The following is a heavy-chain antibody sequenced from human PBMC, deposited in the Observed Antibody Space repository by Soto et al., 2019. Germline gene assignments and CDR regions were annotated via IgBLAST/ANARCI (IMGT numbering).Heavy chain of an antibody. CDR1: GFTFSTYS. J-gene: IGHJ6*02. V-gene: IGHV3-21*01. D-gene: IGHD2-2*02. CDR2: ISSRSDI. CDR3: AREYTAWPLAFGLDV. Sequence: GGSLRLSCVGSGFTFSTYSINWVRQAPGKGLEWVSSISSRSDIYYADSVKGRFTISRDNAKNSVSLQMNSLRAEDTAVYYCAREYTAWPLAFGLDVWGQGTTVTVSS.